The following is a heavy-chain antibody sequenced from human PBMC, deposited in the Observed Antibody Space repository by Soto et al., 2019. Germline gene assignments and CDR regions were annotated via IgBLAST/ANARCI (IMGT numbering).Heavy chain of an antibody. CDR3: ARDGKGEYTYGYWFDP. Sequence: QVQLQESGPGLVKPSQTLSLTCTVTGGSISSGGYYWHWIRQHPGKGLEYIGYIYSSGSTYYNPSLESRVTISVATSKNQFSLELSSVTDADTAVYYCARDGKGEYTYGYWFDPWGQGTLVTVSS. J-gene: IGHJ5*02. V-gene: IGHV4-31*03. D-gene: IGHD5-18*01. CDR2: IYSSGST. CDR1: GGSISSGGYY.